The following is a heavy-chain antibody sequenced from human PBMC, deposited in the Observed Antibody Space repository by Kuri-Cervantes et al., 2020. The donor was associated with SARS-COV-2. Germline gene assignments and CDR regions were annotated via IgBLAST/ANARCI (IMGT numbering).Heavy chain of an antibody. V-gene: IGHV4-39*01. D-gene: IGHD1-26*01. Sequence: GSLRLSCTVSGGSISSSSYYWGWIRQPPGKGLEWIGSIYYSGSTYYNPSLKSRVTISVDTSKNQFSLKLSSVTAADTAVYYCATTMHELWEYYMDVWGKGTTVTVSS. CDR1: GGSISSSSYY. J-gene: IGHJ6*03. CDR2: IYYSGST. CDR3: ATTMHELWEYYMDV.